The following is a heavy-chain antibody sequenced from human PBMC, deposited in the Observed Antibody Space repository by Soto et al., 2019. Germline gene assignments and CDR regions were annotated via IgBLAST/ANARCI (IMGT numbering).Heavy chain of an antibody. D-gene: IGHD1-7*01. CDR2: IIALVGAV. V-gene: IGHV1-69*13. Sequence: SVKVSCKTSGDTYSSYTINWVRQAPGQGLEWMGGIIALVGAVGYAQRFQGRVTITAADSTNTAYLELSSLRSEDTAVYYCATIGQSWTYIDYWGKGPLVTVPS. CDR1: GDTYSSYT. J-gene: IGHJ4*02. CDR3: ATIGQSWTYIDY.